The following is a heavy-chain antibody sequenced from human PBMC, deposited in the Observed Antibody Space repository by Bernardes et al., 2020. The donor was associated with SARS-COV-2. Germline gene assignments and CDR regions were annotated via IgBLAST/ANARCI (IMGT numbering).Heavy chain of an antibody. Sequence: SETLSLTCTVSGGSIGTTTYYWGWFRQPPGKGLEWIGTIYYSGSTYYHPSVKSRVTISVDTSKNQFSLKLSSVTAADTGVYYCARLARIHSRCASQYYGMDVGGQETTVNVSS. CDR2: IYYSGST. J-gene: IGHJ6*02. CDR1: GGSIGTTTYY. V-gene: IGHV4-39*01. CDR3: ARLARIHSRCASQYYGMDV. D-gene: IGHD6-13*01.